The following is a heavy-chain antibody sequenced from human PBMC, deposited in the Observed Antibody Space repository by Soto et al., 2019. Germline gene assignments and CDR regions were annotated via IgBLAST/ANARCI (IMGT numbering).Heavy chain of an antibody. V-gene: IGHV3-7*05. D-gene: IGHD3-10*01. Sequence: PGGSLRLSCAASGFTFSDSWMAWVRQAPGKGLEWVADIKQDGSESHYVVSVRGRFTISRDDAKNSLYLHMNSLRAKDTAVYYCARDLAGALDYWGQGTLVIVSS. CDR2: IKQDGSES. CDR3: ARDLAGALDY. J-gene: IGHJ4*02. CDR1: GFTFSDSW.